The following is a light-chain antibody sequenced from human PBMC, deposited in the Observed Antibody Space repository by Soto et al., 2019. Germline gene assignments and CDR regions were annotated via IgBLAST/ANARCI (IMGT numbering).Light chain of an antibody. V-gene: IGKV1-5*03. CDR3: QQYHNYFS. J-gene: IGKJ3*01. Sequence: DIQMTQSPSTLSASVGDRVTITCRASQSVSSWLAWYQQKPVKAPKLLIYKASTLESGVPSRFSGSGSGTEFTITLSSLQPDDFATYYCQQYHNYFSFGPGTKVDIK. CDR2: KAS. CDR1: QSVSSW.